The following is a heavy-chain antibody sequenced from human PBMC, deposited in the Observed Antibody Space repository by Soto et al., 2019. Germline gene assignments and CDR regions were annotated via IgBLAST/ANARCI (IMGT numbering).Heavy chain of an antibody. CDR2: ISYDGNNK. J-gene: IGHJ4*02. Sequence: GGSLRLSCAASGFTFSTYGMHWVRQAPGKGLEWVALISYDGNNKYFADSVKGRFTISRDNSKNTLYLQMNSLTTEDTAVYYWAKAIGWGSPIPSKSSYCRQGTPVTVSS. V-gene: IGHV3-30*18. CDR1: GFTFSTYG. D-gene: IGHD3-16*01. CDR3: AKAIGWGSPIPSKSSY.